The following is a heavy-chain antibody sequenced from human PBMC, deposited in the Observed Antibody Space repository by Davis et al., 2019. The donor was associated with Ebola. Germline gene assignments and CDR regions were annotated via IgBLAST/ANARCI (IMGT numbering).Heavy chain of an antibody. Sequence: WGSLRLSCAASGFIFSSYVMRWVRQAPGKGLEWVSTLGTSADAYHADSVKGRFTISRDNSKNTLYLQMNGLRVEDTAIYYCTKDTSNIWFDIWGQGTNVTVSS. CDR1: GFIFSSYV. D-gene: IGHD1-26*01. CDR2: LGTSADA. V-gene: IGHV3-23*01. CDR3: TKDTSNIWFDI. J-gene: IGHJ3*02.